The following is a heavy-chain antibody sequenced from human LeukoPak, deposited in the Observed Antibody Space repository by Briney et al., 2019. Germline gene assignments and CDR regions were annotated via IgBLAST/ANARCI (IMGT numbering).Heavy chain of an antibody. D-gene: IGHD3-10*01. J-gene: IGHJ4*02. Sequence: GGSLTLSCAASGFTFSSYSMNWVRQAPGKGLEWVSSISSSSSYIYYADSVKGRFTISRDNAKNSLYLQMNSLRAEDTAVYYCARVLLRGVADYWGQGTLVTVSS. CDR2: ISSSSSYI. CDR1: GFTFSSYS. V-gene: IGHV3-21*01. CDR3: ARVLLRGVADY.